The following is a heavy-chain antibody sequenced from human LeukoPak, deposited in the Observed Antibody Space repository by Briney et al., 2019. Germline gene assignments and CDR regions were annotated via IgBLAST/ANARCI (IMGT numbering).Heavy chain of an antibody. Sequence: PGGSLRLSCAASGVTFSSYSMNWVRQAPGKGLEGVSSISSSIYLYYADSVKGRFTISRDNAKNSLYLQMNSLRAEDTAVYYCTTDVVGNDHWGQGTLVTVSS. J-gene: IGHJ4*02. D-gene: IGHD1-26*01. CDR1: GVTFSSYS. CDR2: ISSSIYL. CDR3: TTDVVGNDH. V-gene: IGHV3-21*01.